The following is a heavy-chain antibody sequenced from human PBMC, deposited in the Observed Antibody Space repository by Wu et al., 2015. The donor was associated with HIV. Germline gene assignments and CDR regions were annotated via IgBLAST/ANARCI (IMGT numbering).Heavy chain of an antibody. CDR2: IIPLFETS. V-gene: IGHV1-69*12. CDR1: GGTFSSFA. D-gene: IGHD6-13*01. CDR3: ARVAGSSWYREFDM. Sequence: QVRLVQSGAEVKKPGSSVKVSCKASGGTFSSFALSWVRQAPGQGLEWVGGIIPLFETSHSAQKFRDRVTITADESTSTAYMELNSLTYADTAVYYCARVAGSSWYREFDMWGQGTMATVSS. J-gene: IGHJ3*02.